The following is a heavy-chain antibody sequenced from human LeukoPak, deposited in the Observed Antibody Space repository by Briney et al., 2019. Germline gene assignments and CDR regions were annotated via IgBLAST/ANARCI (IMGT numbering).Heavy chain of an antibody. CDR3: TRDGFWSSGLVLY. J-gene: IGHJ4*02. Sequence: PGGSLRLSCTASGFTFGDYAMSWVRQAPGKGLEWVGLIRSKAYGGTTEYAASVKGRFTISRDDSKSIAYLQMNSLKTEDTAVYYCTRDGFWSSGLVLYWGQGTLVTVSS. V-gene: IGHV3-49*04. CDR2: IRSKAYGGTT. D-gene: IGHD6-19*01. CDR1: GFTFGDYA.